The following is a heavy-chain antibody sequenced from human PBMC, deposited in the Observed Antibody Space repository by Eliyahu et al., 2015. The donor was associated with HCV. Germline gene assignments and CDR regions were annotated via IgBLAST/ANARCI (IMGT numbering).Heavy chain of an antibody. CDR1: EFSFSSFG. CDR2: IWYDGSKK. V-gene: IGHV3-33*01. CDR3: ARGGDAFDM. J-gene: IGHJ3*02. Sequence: QVQLVESGGGVVQPGKSLXLSCSASEFSFSSFGMHWVRQAPGKGLEWVAVIWYDGSKKYYGDSVKGRFTISRDNSKNTLYLEMNGLRADDTAVYYCARGGDAFDMWGQGTMVTVSS.